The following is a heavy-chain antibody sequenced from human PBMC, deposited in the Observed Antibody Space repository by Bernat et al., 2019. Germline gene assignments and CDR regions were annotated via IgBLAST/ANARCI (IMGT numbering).Heavy chain of an antibody. CDR1: GFTFSSYG. Sequence: QVQLVESGGGVVQPGRSLRLSCAASGFTFSSYGMHWVRQAPGKGLGWVAVITDDGSNKYSAASVMRRFTRSSDNSKNTLYMKMNSLGAEDTAVYYCAKDFREYSRGPGYFDLWGRGTLVTVSS. J-gene: IGHJ2*01. CDR2: ITDDGSNK. D-gene: IGHD6-6*01. CDR3: AKDFREYSRGPGYFDL. V-gene: IGHV3-30*18.